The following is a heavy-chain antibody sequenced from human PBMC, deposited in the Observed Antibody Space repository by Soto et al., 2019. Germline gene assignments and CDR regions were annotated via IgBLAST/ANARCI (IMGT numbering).Heavy chain of an antibody. CDR1: GFTFGDYA. CDR3: TRLKDWNYYYYGMDG. D-gene: IGHD1-1*01. Sequence: GGSLRLSCTASGFTFGDYAMSWVRQAPGKGLEWVGFIRSKAYGGTTEYAASVKGRFTISRDDSKSIAYLQMNSLKTEDTAVYYCTRLKDWNYYYYGMDGWGQGTTVTVSS. J-gene: IGHJ6*02. V-gene: IGHV3-49*04. CDR2: IRSKAYGGTT.